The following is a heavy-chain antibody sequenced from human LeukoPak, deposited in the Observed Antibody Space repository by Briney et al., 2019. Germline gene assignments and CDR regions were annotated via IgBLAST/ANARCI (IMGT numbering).Heavy chain of an antibody. J-gene: IGHJ3*02. CDR2: ISGDGGST. CDR3: AKGTTMYAFDI. V-gene: IGHV3-43*02. D-gene: IGHD1-1*01. Sequence: GGALRLSCAASGLTFDHYVMHWVRQAPGKGLEWVSLISGDGGSTYYADSVKGRLTISRDNSKNSLYLQMNSLTTEDTALYFCAKGTTMYAFDIWGQGTMVTVSS. CDR1: GLTFDHYV.